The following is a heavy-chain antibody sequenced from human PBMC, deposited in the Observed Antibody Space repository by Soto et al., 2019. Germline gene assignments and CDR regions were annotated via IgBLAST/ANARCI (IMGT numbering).Heavy chain of an antibody. CDR1: GGSFSGYY. V-gene: IGHV4-34*01. D-gene: IGHD6-19*01. Sequence: PSETLSLTCAVYGGSFSGYYWSWIRQPPGKGLEWIGEINHSGSTNYNPSLKSRVTISVDTSKNQFSLKLSSVTAADTAVYYCARGAVAGTFTHWGQGTLVTVS. CDR3: ARGAVAGTFTH. CDR2: INHSGST. J-gene: IGHJ4*02.